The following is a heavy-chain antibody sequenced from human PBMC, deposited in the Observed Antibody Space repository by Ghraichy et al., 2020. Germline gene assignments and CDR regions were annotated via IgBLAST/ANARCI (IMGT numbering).Heavy chain of an antibody. D-gene: IGHD3-3*01. CDR2: IYYTGDN. J-gene: IGHJ2*01. CDR3: ARGEEWRGYFDL. CDR1: GDSVSSNRYY. V-gene: IGHV4-61*01. Sequence: SETLSLTCTVSGDSVSSNRYYWSWIRQPPGKGLEWIAYIYYTGDNDYNSSLRSRVTISLDTSKNQFSLQLRSVTAADTAVYYCARGEEWRGYFDLWGRGTLVTVSS.